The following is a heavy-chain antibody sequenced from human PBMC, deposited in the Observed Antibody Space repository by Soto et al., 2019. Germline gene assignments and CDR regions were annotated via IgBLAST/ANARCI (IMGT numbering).Heavy chain of an antibody. CDR2: VNPNSNET. V-gene: IGHV1-8*02. D-gene: IGHD1-1*01. J-gene: IGHJ4*02. CDR1: GYTFSSYD. CDR3: VRSGRRSGIDY. Sequence: QVQLVQSGAEVKKPGASVKVSCEASGYTFSSYDISWVRQATGQGLELMGWVNPNSNETDYAQKFQGRVTMTGNTSIRTAYMELSSLRSDDTAVYYCVRSGRRSGIDYWGQGTLVTVSS.